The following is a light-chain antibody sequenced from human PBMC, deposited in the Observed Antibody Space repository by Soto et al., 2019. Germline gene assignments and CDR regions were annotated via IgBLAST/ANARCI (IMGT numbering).Light chain of an antibody. CDR3: SSYTSSSTLV. CDR1: SSDVGGYNY. V-gene: IGLV2-14*01. Sequence: QSALTQPASVSGSPGQPITISCTGTSSDVGGYNYVSWYQQHPGKAPKLMISEVSNRPSGVSNRFSGSKSGNTASLTISGRQAEDEADYYCSSYTSSSTLVFGGGTKLTVL. J-gene: IGLJ2*01. CDR2: EVS.